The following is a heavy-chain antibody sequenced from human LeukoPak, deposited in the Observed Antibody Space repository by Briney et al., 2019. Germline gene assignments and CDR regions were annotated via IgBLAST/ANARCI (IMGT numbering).Heavy chain of an antibody. V-gene: IGHV3-9*01. Sequence: PGGSLRLSCAVSGFIFDDYAMHWVRQAPGKGLEWVSGISWNSDIMGYADSVKGRFTISRDNAKNSLYLQMNSLRVEDTALYYCVKGTEKFYDSRSDSWGQGTLVTVSS. CDR3: VKGTEKFYDSRSDS. CDR1: GFIFDDYA. CDR2: ISWNSDIM. J-gene: IGHJ5*01. D-gene: IGHD3-22*01.